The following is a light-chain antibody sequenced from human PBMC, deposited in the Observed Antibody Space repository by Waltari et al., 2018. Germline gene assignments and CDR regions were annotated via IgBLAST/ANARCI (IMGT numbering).Light chain of an antibody. Sequence: EIVMTQSPATLSVSPGERATLSCRASQSVSSNLAWYQPKPGQAPRLLIYGASTSATGIPVRFSGSGSGTEFTLTISSLQSEDFAVYYCQQYNNWPFITFGQGTRLEIK. CDR1: QSVSSN. J-gene: IGKJ5*01. CDR3: QQYNNWPFIT. V-gene: IGKV3-15*01. CDR2: GAS.